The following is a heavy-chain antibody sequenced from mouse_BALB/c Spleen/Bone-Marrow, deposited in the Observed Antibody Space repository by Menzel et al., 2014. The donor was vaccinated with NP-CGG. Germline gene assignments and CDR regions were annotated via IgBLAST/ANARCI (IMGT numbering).Heavy chain of an antibody. V-gene: IGHV1-82*01. CDR1: GYAFSTSW. J-gene: IGHJ4*01. D-gene: IGHD2-3*01. CDR3: ARSDGYRAMDY. Sequence: VQLQEPGPELVKPGASVKISCKASGYAFSTSWMNWVKQRPGQGLVWIGRIYPGDGDTNYNGKFKGKATLTADKSSSTAYMQLSSLTSVHSAVYFCARSDGYRAMDYWGQGTSVTVSS. CDR2: IYPGDGDT.